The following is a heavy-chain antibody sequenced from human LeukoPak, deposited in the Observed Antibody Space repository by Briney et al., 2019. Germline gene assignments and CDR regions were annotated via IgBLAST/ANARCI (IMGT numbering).Heavy chain of an antibody. Sequence: ASVKVSCTASGYTFTGYYMHWVRQAPGQGLEWMGWINRDSGGRNYAQKFQGRATMTRDTSISTAYMELSRLRSHDTAVYYCARAARGGMTDAFDIWGQGTMVTVSS. CDR3: ARAARGGMTDAFDI. CDR2: INRDSGGR. D-gene: IGHD3-16*01. V-gene: IGHV1-2*02. J-gene: IGHJ3*02. CDR1: GYTFTGYY.